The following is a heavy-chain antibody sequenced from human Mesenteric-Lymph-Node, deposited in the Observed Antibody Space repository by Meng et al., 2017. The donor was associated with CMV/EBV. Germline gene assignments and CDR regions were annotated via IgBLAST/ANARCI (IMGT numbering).Heavy chain of an antibody. Sequence: ASVKVSCKASGYTFTGYYMHWVRQAPGQGLEWMGWINPNSGGTNYAQKFQGRVTMTRDTSISTAYMELSRLRSDDTAGYYCARPPRAAGPLSFMDVWGQGTTVTVSS. CDR2: INPNSGGT. CDR3: ARPPRAAGPLSFMDV. V-gene: IGHV1-2*02. D-gene: IGHD6-13*01. J-gene: IGHJ6*02. CDR1: GYTFTGYY.